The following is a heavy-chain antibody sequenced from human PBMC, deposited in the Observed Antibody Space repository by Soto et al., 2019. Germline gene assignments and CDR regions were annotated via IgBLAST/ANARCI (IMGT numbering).Heavy chain of an antibody. V-gene: IGHV3-48*03. CDR2: ISSSGSTI. CDR3: AARGYSYGSSYYYYGMDV. J-gene: IGHJ6*02. Sequence: PVGSLRLSCAASGFTFSSYEMNWVRQAPGKGLEWVSYISSSGSTIYYADSVKGRFTISRDNAKNSLYLQMNSLRAEDTAVYYCAARGYSYGSSYYYYGMDVWGQGTTVTVSS. D-gene: IGHD5-18*01. CDR1: GFTFSSYE.